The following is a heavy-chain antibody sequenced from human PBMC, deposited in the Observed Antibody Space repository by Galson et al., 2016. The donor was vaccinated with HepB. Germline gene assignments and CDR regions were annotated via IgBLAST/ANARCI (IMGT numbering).Heavy chain of an antibody. CDR1: GGSISSGRYY. J-gene: IGHJ4*02. V-gene: IGHV4-39*01. D-gene: IGHD3-10*01. CDR2: INYSGNI. CDR3: ARLEITGSGNFFDV. Sequence: ETLSLTCSVSGGSISSGRYYWTWVRQPPGEGLQWIGSINYSGNIYYDDFFKSRVSMSMDTSESQFSLKVRSVTAADTSTYYCARLEITGSGNFFDVWGQGTLVIVSS.